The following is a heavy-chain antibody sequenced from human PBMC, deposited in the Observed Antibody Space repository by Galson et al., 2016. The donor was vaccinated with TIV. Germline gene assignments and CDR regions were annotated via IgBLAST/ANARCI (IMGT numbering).Heavy chain of an antibody. V-gene: IGHV4-39*01. CDR2: VYYDGTT. CDR3: ARHGPWSFYFDF. CDR1: GGSVSSSAYF. D-gene: IGHD3-16*02. Sequence: LSLTCTVSGGSVSSSAYFWAWVRQPPGEGLEWIGTVYYDGTTYTNPSLKSPVTLSVDSSKNQISLKLSSVTAADTAIYFCARHGPWSFYFDFWGQGTLVTVSS. J-gene: IGHJ4*02.